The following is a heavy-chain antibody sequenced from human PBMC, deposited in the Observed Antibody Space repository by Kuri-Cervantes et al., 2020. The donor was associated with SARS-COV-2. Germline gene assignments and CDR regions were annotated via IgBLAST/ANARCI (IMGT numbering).Heavy chain of an antibody. J-gene: IGHJ6*02. V-gene: IGHV3-23*01. D-gene: IGHD3-10*01. CDR1: GFTFSSYA. Sequence: GGSLRLSCAASGFTFSSYAMSWVRQAPGKGLEWVSAISGSGGSTYYADSVKGRFTISRENSKNTLYLQMNSLRAEDTAVYYCTRDIYYALLGYYYGMDVWGQGTTVTVSS. CDR2: ISGSGGST. CDR3: TRDIYYALLGYYYGMDV.